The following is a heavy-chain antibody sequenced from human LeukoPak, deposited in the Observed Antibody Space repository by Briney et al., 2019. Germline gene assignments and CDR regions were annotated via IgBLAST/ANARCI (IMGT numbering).Heavy chain of an antibody. D-gene: IGHD3-22*01. Sequence: PGGSLRLSCAASGFTFSDYYMSWLRQAPGKGLEWVSYISSSGSTIYYADSVKGRCTISRGNAKNTLYLQMNSLRAEDTAVYFCARVPYYYDSSGYWGYFDYWGQGTLVTVSS. CDR1: GFTFSDYY. V-gene: IGHV3-11*04. CDR3: ARVPYYYDSSGYWGYFDY. CDR2: ISSSGSTI. J-gene: IGHJ4*02.